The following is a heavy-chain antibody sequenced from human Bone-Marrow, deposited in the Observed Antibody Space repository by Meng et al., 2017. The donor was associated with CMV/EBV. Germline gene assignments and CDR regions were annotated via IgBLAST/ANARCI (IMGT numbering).Heavy chain of an antibody. CDR2: IDWDDDK. V-gene: IGHV2-70*19. Sequence: SGPTLVKPTQTLTLTCTFSGFSLSTSGMCVNWVRQPPGKALEWLEVIDWDDDKDYSTSLKTRLTISKHTPKSQVVLTMTNRDPVDTATYYCARGCIAAHHWGQGNLVTVSS. CDR3: ARGCIAAHH. D-gene: IGHD6-25*01. J-gene: IGHJ5*02. CDR1: GFSLSTSGMC.